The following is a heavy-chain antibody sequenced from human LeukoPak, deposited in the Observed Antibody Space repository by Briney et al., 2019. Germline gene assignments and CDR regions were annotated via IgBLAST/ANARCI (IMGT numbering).Heavy chain of an antibody. CDR3: ASSRDGYNTIEN. V-gene: IGHV1-46*01. D-gene: IGHD5-24*01. CDR2: NNPSGGST. J-gene: IGHJ4*02. CDR1: GYTFTSYY. Sequence: ASVKVSCEASGYTFTSYYMHWVRQAPGQGLEWMGINNPSGGSTSYAQKFQGRVTMTRDTSTSTVYMELSSLRSEDTAVYYCASSRDGYNTIENWGQGTLVTVSS.